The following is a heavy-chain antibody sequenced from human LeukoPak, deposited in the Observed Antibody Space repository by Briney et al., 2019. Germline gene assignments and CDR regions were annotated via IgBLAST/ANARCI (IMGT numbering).Heavy chain of an antibody. CDR2: IYTSGST. CDR3: ARGQYSTSSFYNHYYMDV. Sequence: PETLSLTCTVSGGSISSYYWSWIRQPAGKGLEWIGRIYTSGSTNYNPSLKSRVTISADTSKNHFSLEVSSVTAADTAVYYCARGQYSTSSFYNHYYMDVWGTGTTVTVSS. CDR1: GGSISSYY. J-gene: IGHJ6*03. D-gene: IGHD6-6*01. V-gene: IGHV4-4*07.